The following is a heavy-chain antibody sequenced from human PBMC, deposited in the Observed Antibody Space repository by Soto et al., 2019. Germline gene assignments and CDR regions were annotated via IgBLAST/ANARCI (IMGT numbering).Heavy chain of an antibody. CDR3: ARQRTTVVTQAYFDH. CDR2: INHSGTT. V-gene: IGHV4-34*01. CDR1: GASLSDNY. D-gene: IGHD4-17*01. J-gene: IGHJ4*02. Sequence: SETLSLTCAVYGASLSDNYCNWLRQPPGKGLEWIGEINHSGTTNYNPSPRSRVTMSVDTSKNQLSLTLTAVTAADAAVYYCARQRTTVVTQAYFDHWGQGTLVTVSS.